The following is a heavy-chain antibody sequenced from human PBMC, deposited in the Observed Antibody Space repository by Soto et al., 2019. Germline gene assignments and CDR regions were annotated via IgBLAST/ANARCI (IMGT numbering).Heavy chain of an antibody. V-gene: IGHV1-8*02. Sequence: ASVKVSCKASGYTFTSYGISWVRRATGQGLEWMGWMNPNSGNTGYAQKFQGRVTMTRNTSISTAYMELSGLRSEDTAVYYCARVLAVAGTGAYWYFDLWGRGTLVTVSS. CDR3: ARVLAVAGTGAYWYFDL. J-gene: IGHJ2*01. CDR1: GYTFTSYG. D-gene: IGHD6-19*01. CDR2: MNPNSGNT.